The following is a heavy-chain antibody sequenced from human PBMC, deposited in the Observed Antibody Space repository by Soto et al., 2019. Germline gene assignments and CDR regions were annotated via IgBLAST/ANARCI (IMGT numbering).Heavy chain of an antibody. CDR1: GGTFSSYT. D-gene: IGHD3-10*01. V-gene: IGHV1-69*02. J-gene: IGHJ5*02. CDR2: IIPILGIA. CDR3: GRVPDGRGYNWFGT. Sequence: QVQLVQSGAEVKKPGSSVKVSCKASGGTFSSYTISWVRQAPGQGLEWMGRIIPILGIANYAQKFQGRVTIIADKSTSTAYLELSSLRSEDTAVCYCGRVPDGRGYNWFGTWGQGTLVTVSS.